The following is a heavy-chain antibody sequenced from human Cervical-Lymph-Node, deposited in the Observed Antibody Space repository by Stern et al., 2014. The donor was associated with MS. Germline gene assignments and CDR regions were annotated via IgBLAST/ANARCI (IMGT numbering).Heavy chain of an antibody. D-gene: IGHD4-17*01. CDR3: ARFQSGDAHYYGYYGLDL. V-gene: IGHV3-53*01. Sequence: EVQLVESGGGLLQPGGSLRLSCTASGFTVRSNYMSWVRQAPGKGLEWVSSLPCSVNTDYADSVKCRFTIPRYNSKSTLYLQMNSLISEDTAVYYCARFQSGDAHYYGYYGLDLWGQGTTVTVSS. CDR2: LPCSVNT. CDR1: GFTVRSNY. J-gene: IGHJ6*02.